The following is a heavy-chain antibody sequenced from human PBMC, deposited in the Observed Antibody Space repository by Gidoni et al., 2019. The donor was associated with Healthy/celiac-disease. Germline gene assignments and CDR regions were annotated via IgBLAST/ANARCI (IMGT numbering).Heavy chain of an antibody. V-gene: IGHV3-33*01. CDR3: ASGMENGYFDL. J-gene: IGHJ2*01. Sequence: QVQLVESGGGVVQPGRSLRLSCAASGFTFSSYGMHWVRQAPGKGLEWVAVIWYDGSNKYYADSVKGRFTISRDNSKNTLYLQMNSLRAEDTAVYYCASGMENGYFDLWGRGTLVTVSS. CDR2: IWYDGSNK. D-gene: IGHD1-26*01. CDR1: GFTFSSYG.